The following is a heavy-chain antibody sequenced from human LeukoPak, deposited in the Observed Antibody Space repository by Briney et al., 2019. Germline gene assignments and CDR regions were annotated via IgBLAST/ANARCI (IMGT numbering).Heavy chain of an antibody. Sequence: GGSLRLSCAASGFAFSSYSMNWVRLASGKGLEWVSSISSSSTYIYYADSVKGRFTISRDNAKKSLYLQMNSLRAEDTAVYYCARVWSPPYTSSWPDYFDSWGQGTLVTVSS. CDR2: ISSSSTYI. D-gene: IGHD6-13*01. CDR1: GFAFSSYS. CDR3: ARVWSPPYTSSWPDYFDS. V-gene: IGHV3-21*01. J-gene: IGHJ4*02.